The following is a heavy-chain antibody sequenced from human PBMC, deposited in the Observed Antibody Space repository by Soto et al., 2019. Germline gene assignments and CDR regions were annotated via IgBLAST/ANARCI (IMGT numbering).Heavy chain of an antibody. CDR3: ARYYCTNGVCHENWFDP. J-gene: IGHJ5*02. CDR2: IYPGDSDT. CDR1: GYSFTSYW. V-gene: IGHV5-51*01. Sequence: GXSLKISCKGSGYSFTSYWIGWVRQMPVKGLEWMGIIYPGDSDTRYSPSFQGQVTISADKSISTAYLQWSSLKASDTAMYYCARYYCTNGVCHENWFDPWGQGTLVTVSS. D-gene: IGHD2-8*01.